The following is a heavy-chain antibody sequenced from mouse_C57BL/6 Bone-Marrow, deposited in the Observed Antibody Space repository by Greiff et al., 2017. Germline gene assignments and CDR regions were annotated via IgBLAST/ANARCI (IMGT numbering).Heavy chain of an antibody. D-gene: IGHD2-5*01. CDR2: IYPGDGDT. J-gene: IGHJ1*03. V-gene: IGHV1-80*01. CDR1: GYAFSSYW. Sequence: QVTLKVSGAELVKPGASVKISCKASGYAFSSYWMNWVKQRPGKGLEWIGQIYPGDGDTNYNGKFKGKATLTADKSSSTAYMQLSSLTSEDSAVYYCARPYYSNYWYFDVWGTGTTVTVSS. CDR3: ARPYYSNYWYFDV.